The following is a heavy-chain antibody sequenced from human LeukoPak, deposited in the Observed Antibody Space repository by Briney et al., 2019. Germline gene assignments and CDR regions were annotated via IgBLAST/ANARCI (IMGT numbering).Heavy chain of an antibody. CDR2: ISSSGSTI. V-gene: IGHV3-48*03. CDR3: ARTLLAPYYYGMDV. D-gene: IGHD1-26*01. J-gene: IGHJ6*02. Sequence: GGSLRLSCAASGFTFSSYEMNWVHQAPGKGLEWVSYISSSGSTIYYADSVKGRFTISRDNAKNSLYLQMNSLRAEDTAVYYCARTLLAPYYYGMDVWGQGTTVTVSS. CDR1: GFTFSSYE.